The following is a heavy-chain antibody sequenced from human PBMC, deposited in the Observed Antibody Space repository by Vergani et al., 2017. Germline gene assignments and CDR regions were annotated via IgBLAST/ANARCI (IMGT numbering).Heavy chain of an antibody. V-gene: IGHV3-23*01. CDR3: GRGSDNYN. CDR1: GFTFSSHA. CDR2: SKNTGDST. Sequence: EVQLLQSEGAVVQPGGSLRLSCVASGFTFSSHAMSWVRQGHGQGLEWVSSSKNTGDSTHYADSVKGRFTISRDNSKNILYLQMNSLRVEDTAVYYCGRGSDNYNWGQGTLVTVSS. D-gene: IGHD5-24*01. J-gene: IGHJ4*02.